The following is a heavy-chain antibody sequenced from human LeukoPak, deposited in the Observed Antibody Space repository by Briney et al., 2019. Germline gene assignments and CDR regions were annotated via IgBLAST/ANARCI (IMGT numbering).Heavy chain of an antibody. Sequence: SETLSLTCAVSGGSISSSYWWSWVRQPPGKGLEWIGEVYHSGSTNYNPSLKSRVTISVDTSKNQFSLKLSSVTAADTAAYYCARMVAATLYNWFDPWGQGTLVTVSS. CDR1: GGSISSSYW. CDR3: ARMVAATLYNWFDP. CDR2: VYHSGST. D-gene: IGHD2-15*01. J-gene: IGHJ5*02. V-gene: IGHV4-4*02.